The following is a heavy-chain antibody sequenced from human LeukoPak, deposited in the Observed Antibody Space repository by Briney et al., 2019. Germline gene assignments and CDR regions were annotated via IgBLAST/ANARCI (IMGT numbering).Heavy chain of an antibody. CDR3: AKAPSAYYYYGMDV. J-gene: IGHJ6*02. Sequence: GGSLRLSCAASGSTFSSYAMSWVRQAPGKGLEWVPAISGSGGSTYHADSVKGRFTISRDNSKNTLYLQMNSLRAEDTAVYYCAKAPSAYYYYGMDVWGQGTTVTVSS. CDR1: GSTFSSYA. V-gene: IGHV3-23*01. CDR2: ISGSGGST.